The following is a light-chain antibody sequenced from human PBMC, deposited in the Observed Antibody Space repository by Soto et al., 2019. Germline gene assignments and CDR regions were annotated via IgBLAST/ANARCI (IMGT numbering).Light chain of an antibody. V-gene: IGKV3-15*01. CDR2: DAS. J-gene: IGKJ1*01. Sequence: EIVMTQSPATLSVSPGERATLSCRASQSVSSNLAWYQQKPGQAPRLLIYDASTRAPGIPARFSGSGSGTEFTHTISSLQSEDFAVYYCQQYNTWPTFGQGTKVEIK. CDR1: QSVSSN. CDR3: QQYNTWPT.